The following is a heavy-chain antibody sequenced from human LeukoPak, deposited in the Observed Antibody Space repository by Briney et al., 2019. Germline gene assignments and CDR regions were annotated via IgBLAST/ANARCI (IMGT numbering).Heavy chain of an antibody. V-gene: IGHV1-69*13. CDR3: ARGHNRNPGY. Sequence: SVKVSCKASGGTFSSYAISWVRQAPGQGLEWMGGIIPIFGTANYAQKFQGGVTITADESTSTAYMELSSLRSDDTAVYYCARGHNRNPGYWGQGTLVTVSS. J-gene: IGHJ4*02. CDR1: GGTFSSYA. CDR2: IIPIFGTA. D-gene: IGHD1-1*01.